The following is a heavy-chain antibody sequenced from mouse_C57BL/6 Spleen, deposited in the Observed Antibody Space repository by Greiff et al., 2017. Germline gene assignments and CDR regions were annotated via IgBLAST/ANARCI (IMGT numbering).Heavy chain of an antibody. D-gene: IGHD2-5*01. CDR1: GFTFSSYA. CDR2: ISSGGDYI. J-gene: IGHJ3*01. V-gene: IGHV5-9-1*02. CDR3: TRAGGYSNPFAY. Sequence: EVMLVESGEGLVKPGGSLKLSCAASGFTFSSYAMSWVRQTPEKRLEWVAYISSGGDYIYYADTVKGRFTISRDNARNTLYLQMSSLKSEDTAMYYCTRAGGYSNPFAYWGQGTLVTVSA.